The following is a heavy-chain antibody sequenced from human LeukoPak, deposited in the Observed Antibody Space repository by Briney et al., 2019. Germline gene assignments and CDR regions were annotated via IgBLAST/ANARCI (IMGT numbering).Heavy chain of an antibody. CDR1: GFTFSNAW. J-gene: IGHJ4*02. CDR2: IKSKTDGGTT. CDR3: TVDSGYSSSYPDY. D-gene: IGHD6-13*01. Sequence: GGSLRLSCAASGFTFSNAWMSWVRQAPGKGLEWVGRIKSKTDGGTTDYAAPVKGRFTISRDDSKNTLYLQMNSLKTEDTAVYYCTVDSGYSSSYPDYWGQGTLVTVSS. V-gene: IGHV3-15*01.